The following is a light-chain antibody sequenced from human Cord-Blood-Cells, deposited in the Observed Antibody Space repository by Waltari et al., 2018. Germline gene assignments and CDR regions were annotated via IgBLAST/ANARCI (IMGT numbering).Light chain of an antibody. CDR2: AAS. CDR1: QSISSY. Sequence: DIQMTQSPSSLSASVGDRVIITCRASQSISSYLNWYQQKPGKAPKLLIYAASSLQSWVPSRFSGSGSGTDFTLTISSLQPEDFATYYCQQSYSTPPVTFGQGTRLEIK. CDR3: QQSYSTPPVT. V-gene: IGKV1-39*01. J-gene: IGKJ5*01.